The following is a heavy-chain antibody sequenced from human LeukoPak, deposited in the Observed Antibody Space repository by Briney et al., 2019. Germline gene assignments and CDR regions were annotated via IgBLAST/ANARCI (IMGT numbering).Heavy chain of an antibody. V-gene: IGHV3-21*01. D-gene: IGHD3/OR15-3a*01. Sequence: GGSLRLSCAASGFAFNTYSMNWVRQAPGRGLEWVSAINGGSSIIHYADSVKGRFTISRDNAKNSLYLQMNGLRAEDTAVYYCARDVFDDFSLDYWGQGTLVTVSS. J-gene: IGHJ4*02. CDR2: INGGSSII. CDR1: GFAFNTYS. CDR3: ARDVFDDFSLDY.